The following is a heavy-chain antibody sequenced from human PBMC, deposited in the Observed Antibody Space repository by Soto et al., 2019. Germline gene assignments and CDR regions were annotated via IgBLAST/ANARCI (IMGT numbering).Heavy chain of an antibody. Sequence: PGGSLRLSCAASGFTFSSYGMHWVRQAPGKGLEWVAVMWYDGSNKYYADSVKGRFTISRDNSKNTLYLQMNSLRAEDTAVYYCARMRYYYGSGPWVHYYYYYGMDVWGQGTTVTVSS. CDR2: MWYDGSNK. D-gene: IGHD3-10*01. CDR1: GFTFSSYG. CDR3: ARMRYYYGSGPWVHYYYYYGMDV. V-gene: IGHV3-33*01. J-gene: IGHJ6*02.